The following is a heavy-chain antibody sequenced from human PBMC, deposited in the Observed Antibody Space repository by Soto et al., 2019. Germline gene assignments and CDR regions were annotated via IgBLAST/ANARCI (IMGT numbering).Heavy chain of an antibody. CDR3: ALSCSSTSCYGQWDY. J-gene: IGHJ4*02. V-gene: IGHV4-59*03. CDR2: IYYSGTT. CDR1: GGSITNYY. Sequence: QVQLQESGPGLVKPSETLSLTCTVSGGSITNYYWTWIRQPPGKGLEWIGYIYYSGTTNYNPSLKSRVTISVDTSKNQFSLKLTSVTAADTAVHSCALSCSSTSCYGQWDYWGQGTLVIVSS. D-gene: IGHD2-2*01.